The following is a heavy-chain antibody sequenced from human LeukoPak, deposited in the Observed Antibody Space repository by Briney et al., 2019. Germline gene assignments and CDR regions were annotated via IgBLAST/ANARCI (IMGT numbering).Heavy chain of an antibody. CDR2: ISAYNGNT. D-gene: IGHD3-22*01. CDR1: GYTFTSYG. Sequence: ASVKVSCKASGYTFTSYGISWVRQAPGQGLEWMGWISAYNGNTNYAQKLQGRVTMTTGTSTSTAYMELRSLRSDDTAVYYCARIYDSTWYFDLWGRGTLVTVSS. V-gene: IGHV1-18*01. CDR3: ARIYDSTWYFDL. J-gene: IGHJ2*01.